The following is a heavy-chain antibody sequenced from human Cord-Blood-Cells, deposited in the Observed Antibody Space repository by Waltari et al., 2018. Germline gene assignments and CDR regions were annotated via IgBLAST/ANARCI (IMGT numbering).Heavy chain of an antibody. CDR3: ARPPGASSWYYFDY. J-gene: IGHJ4*02. CDR2: IYYSGST. D-gene: IGHD6-13*01. Sequence: QLQLQESGPGLVKPSETLSLTCTVSGGSISSSSYYWGWIRQPPGKGLEWIGSIYYSGSTYYTPSLKSRVTISVDTSKNQFSLKLSSVTTADTAVYYCARPPGASSWYYFDYWGQGTLVTVSS. CDR1: GGSISSSSYY. V-gene: IGHV4-39*01.